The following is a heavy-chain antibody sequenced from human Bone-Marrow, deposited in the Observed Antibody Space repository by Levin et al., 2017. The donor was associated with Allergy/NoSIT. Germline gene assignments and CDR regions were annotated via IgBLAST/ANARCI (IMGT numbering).Heavy chain of an antibody. V-gene: IGHV1-18*01. CDR2: ISIYNGDT. CDR1: GFIFNTYA. Sequence: ASVKVSCKASGFIFNTYAINWVRQAPGQGLEWMGWISIYNGDTNYAQKVQGRVTMTTDTSTSTAYMELRSLKSDDTAVYYCARGLHAFDFWGQGTMVTVSS. J-gene: IGHJ3*01. CDR3: ARGLHAFDF.